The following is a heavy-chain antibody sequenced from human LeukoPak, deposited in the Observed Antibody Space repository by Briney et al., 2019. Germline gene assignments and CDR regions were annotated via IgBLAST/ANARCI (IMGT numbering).Heavy chain of an antibody. Sequence: ASVTVSCTVSGYTLTELSMHWVRQAPGKGLEWMGGFDPEDGETIYAQKFQGRVTMTEDTSTDTAYMELSSLRSEDTAVYYCATGKAGYSSSWYGSLDYYYGMDVWGQGTTVTVSS. J-gene: IGHJ6*02. V-gene: IGHV1-24*01. CDR3: ATGKAGYSSSWYGSLDYYYGMDV. CDR2: FDPEDGET. CDR1: GYTLTELS. D-gene: IGHD6-13*01.